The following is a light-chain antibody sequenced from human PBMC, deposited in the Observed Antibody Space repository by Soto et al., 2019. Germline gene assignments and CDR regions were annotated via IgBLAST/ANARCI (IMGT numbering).Light chain of an antibody. CDR3: LLYYGGARV. J-gene: IGLJ3*02. CDR1: TGGVISGYF. CDR2: STS. Sequence: QAVVTQEPSLTVSPGGTGTLTCASSTGGVISGYFPNWFQQKPGQAPRALISSTSNKHSWTPARFSGSLLGGKAALTLSGVQPEDEAEYYCLLYYGGARVFGGGTKLTFL. V-gene: IGLV7-43*01.